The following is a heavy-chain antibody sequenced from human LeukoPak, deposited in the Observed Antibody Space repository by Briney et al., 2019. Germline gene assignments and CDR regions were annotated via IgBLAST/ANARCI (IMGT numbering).Heavy chain of an antibody. CDR3: AKDGVAAAAY. V-gene: IGHV3-30*18. CDR1: GFSFSSYG. D-gene: IGHD6-13*01. J-gene: IGHJ4*02. Sequence: GGSLRLSCAASGFSFSSYGMHWVRQAPGKGLEWVAVISYDGSNKYYADSVKGRFTISRDNSKNTLYLQMNSLRAEDTAVYYCAKDGVAAAAYWGQGTLVTVSS. CDR2: ISYDGSNK.